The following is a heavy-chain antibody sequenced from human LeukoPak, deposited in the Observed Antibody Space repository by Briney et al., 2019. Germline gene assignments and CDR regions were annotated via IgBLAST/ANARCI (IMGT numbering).Heavy chain of an antibody. CDR2: ISYDGSNK. D-gene: IGHD2-2*01. J-gene: IGHJ4*02. Sequence: PGGSLRLSCAASGFTFSSYAMSWVRQAPGKGLEWVAVISYDGSNKYYADSVKGRFTISRDNSKNTLYLQMNSLRAEDTAVYYCARVMGRYCSSNSCYVDYWGQGTLVTVSS. CDR1: GFTFSSYA. CDR3: ARVMGRYCSSNSCYVDY. V-gene: IGHV3-30*04.